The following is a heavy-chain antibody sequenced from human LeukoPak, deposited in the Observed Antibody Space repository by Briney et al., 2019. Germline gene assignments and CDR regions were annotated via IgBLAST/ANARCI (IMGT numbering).Heavy chain of an antibody. V-gene: IGHV3-53*01. J-gene: IGHJ3*02. CDR3: ARVRLDRSERNLDAFEN. CDR2: IYSGGST. CDR1: GFTFSTYA. D-gene: IGHD1-14*01. Sequence: GRSLRLSCAASGFTFSTYAMYWVRQAPGKGLEWVSSIYSGGSTYYADSVKGRFTISRDNSKNTVYLQMNSLRAEDTAVYFCARVRLDRSERNLDAFENWGQGTMVTVSS.